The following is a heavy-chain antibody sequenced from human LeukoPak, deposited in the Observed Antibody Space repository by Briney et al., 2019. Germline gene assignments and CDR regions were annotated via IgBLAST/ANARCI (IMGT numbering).Heavy chain of an antibody. Sequence: PGGSLRLSCAASGFTFSNYAIHWVRQAPGKGLEYVSGIGSNGGSTYYANSVKGRFTISRDNSKNTLYLQMGSLRVEDTAVFYCARSRTTVGPGYFDYWGQGMLVTVSS. J-gene: IGHJ4*02. CDR3: ARSRTTVGPGYFDY. D-gene: IGHD4-11*01. CDR1: GFTFSNYA. CDR2: IGSNGGST. V-gene: IGHV3-64*01.